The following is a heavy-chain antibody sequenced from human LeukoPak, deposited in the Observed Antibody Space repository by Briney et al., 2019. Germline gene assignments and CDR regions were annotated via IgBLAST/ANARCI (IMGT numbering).Heavy chain of an antibody. J-gene: IGHJ4*02. CDR2: IYTSGST. D-gene: IGHD1-26*01. CDR1: GGSISSGSYY. V-gene: IGHV4-61*02. CDR3: ARGYGGYFDY. Sequence: TASETLSLTCTVSGGSISSGSYYWSWIRQPAGKGLEWIERIYTSGSTNYNPSLKSRVTISVDTSKNQFSLRLSSVTAADTAVYYCARGYGGYFDYWGQGTLVTVSS.